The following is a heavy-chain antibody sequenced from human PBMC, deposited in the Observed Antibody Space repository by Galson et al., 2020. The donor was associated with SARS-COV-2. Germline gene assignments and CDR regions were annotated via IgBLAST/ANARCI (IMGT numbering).Heavy chain of an antibody. V-gene: IGHV3-64D*06. CDR3: AKGYYYDSRGYYSLAFDI. CDR1: GFTFSSNA. CDR2: ISSNGGST. J-gene: IGHJ3*02. Sequence: EYLKIPYSASGFTFSSNAMHWVRQAPGKGLENASAISSNGGSTYYADSVKGRYTISRDNSKNTLYLQMSSLRAEDTAVYYCAKGYYYDSRGYYSLAFDIWGQGTMVTVSS. D-gene: IGHD3-22*01.